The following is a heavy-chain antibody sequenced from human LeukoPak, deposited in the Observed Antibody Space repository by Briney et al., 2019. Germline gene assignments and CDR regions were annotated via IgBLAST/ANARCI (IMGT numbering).Heavy chain of an antibody. D-gene: IGHD3-3*01. Sequence: GGSLRLSCAASGFTFSNAWMSWVRQAPGKGLEWVGRIKSKTDGGTTDYAAPVKGRFTISRDDSKNTLYLQMNSLKTEDTAVYYCTTGPPYYDFWSGYHTVDYWGQGTLVTVSS. CDR2: IKSKTDGGTT. CDR1: GFTFSNAW. V-gene: IGHV3-15*01. CDR3: TTGPPYYDFWSGYHTVDY. J-gene: IGHJ4*02.